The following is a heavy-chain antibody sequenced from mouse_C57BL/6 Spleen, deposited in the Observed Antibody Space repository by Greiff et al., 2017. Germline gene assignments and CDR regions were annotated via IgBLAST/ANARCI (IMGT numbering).Heavy chain of an antibody. V-gene: IGHV5-4*01. J-gene: IGHJ2*01. CDR1: GFTFSSYA. CDR3: ATSAVAGVDCFDY. Sequence: EVQLVESGGGLVKPGGSLKLSCAASGFTFSSYAMSWVRQTPEKRLEWVATISAGGSYTYYPANVKGRFTLTRDNPNNTLYLQMSCLTSEDTAMYYCATSAVAGVDCFDYWGQGTTLTVSS. CDR2: ISAGGSYT. D-gene: IGHD6-1*01.